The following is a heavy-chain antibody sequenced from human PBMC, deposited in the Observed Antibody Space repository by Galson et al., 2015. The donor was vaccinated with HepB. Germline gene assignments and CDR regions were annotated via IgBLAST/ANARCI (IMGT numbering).Heavy chain of an antibody. V-gene: IGHV3-11*01. D-gene: IGHD2-21*01. CDR1: GFTFSDYY. Sequence: SLRLSCAASGFTFSDYYMSWIRQAPGKGLELISYISNSGGPIYAGSVKGRFTISRENAKKSLVLQMKSLRAADTAVYYCARAACGGNCYRDYIDVWGKGTMVTVSS. J-gene: IGHJ6*03. CDR2: ISNSGGPI. CDR3: ARAACGGNCYRDYIDV.